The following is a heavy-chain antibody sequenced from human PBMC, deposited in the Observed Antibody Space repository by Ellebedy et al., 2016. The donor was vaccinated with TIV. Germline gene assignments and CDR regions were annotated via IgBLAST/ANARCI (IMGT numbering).Heavy chain of an antibody. V-gene: IGHV3-23*01. CDR3: ARGGATSSRYWRN. CDR2: LGGSSENT. CDR1: GFTFSNYA. D-gene: IGHD2-2*01. Sequence: GESLKISCAASGFTFSNYAMSWVRQAPGKGLEWVSALGGSSENTYYADSVQGRFTISRDNSENTLYLQMNSLRAEDTAVYYGARGGATSSRYWRNWGQGALVTVSS. J-gene: IGHJ4*02.